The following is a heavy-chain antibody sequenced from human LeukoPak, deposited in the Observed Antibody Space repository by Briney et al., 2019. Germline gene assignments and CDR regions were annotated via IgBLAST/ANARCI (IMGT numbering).Heavy chain of an antibody. V-gene: IGHV5-51*01. Sequence: GESLQISCKGSGCSFTSYWIGWVRQMPGKGLEWMGIIYPGDSDTRYSPSFQGQVTISADKSISTAYLQQRSLMASDDAMFYCASRFSAGSQPLYGDFRYWGQGTLVTVSS. CDR2: IYPGDSDT. D-gene: IGHD3-10*01. J-gene: IGHJ4*02. CDR1: GCSFTSYW. CDR3: ASRFSAGSQPLYGDFRY.